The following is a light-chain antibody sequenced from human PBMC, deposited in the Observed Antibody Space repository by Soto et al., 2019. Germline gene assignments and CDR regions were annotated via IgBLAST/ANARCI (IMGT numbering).Light chain of an antibody. J-gene: IGLJ1*01. V-gene: IGLV2-14*01. CDR1: SSDVGGYKY. CDR2: EVN. CDR3: SSYTTRRTLV. Sequence: QSALTQPASVSGSPGQSITISCTGTSSDVGGYKYVSWYQQHPGKAPKLIIYEVNNRPSGVSHRFSGSKSGKTASLTISGVQAEDEAEYYCSSYTTRRTLVFGTGTKVTVL.